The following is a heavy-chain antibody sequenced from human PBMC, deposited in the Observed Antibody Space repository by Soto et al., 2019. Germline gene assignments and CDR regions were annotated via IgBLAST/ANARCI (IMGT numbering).Heavy chain of an antibody. V-gene: IGHV3-30-3*01. CDR1: GFTFSSYA. CDR3: ARERRIAAAYDAFDI. CDR2: ISYDGSNK. J-gene: IGHJ3*02. Sequence: QVQLVESGGGVVQPGRSLRLSCAASGFTFSSYAMHWVRQAPGKGLEWVAVISYDGSNKYYADSVKGRFTISRDNSKNTLYLQMNSLRAEDTAVYYCARERRIAAAYDAFDIWGQGTMVTVSS. D-gene: IGHD6-13*01.